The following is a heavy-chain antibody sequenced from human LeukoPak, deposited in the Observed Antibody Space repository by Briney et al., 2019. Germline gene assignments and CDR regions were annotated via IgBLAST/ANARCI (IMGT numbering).Heavy chain of an antibody. D-gene: IGHD6-13*01. J-gene: IGHJ4*02. CDR2: IIPIFGTA. V-gene: IGHV1-69*13. CDR3: ARELVAAAAPYYFDY. CDR1: GGTFSSYA. Sequence: SVKVSCKASGGTFSSYAISWVRQSPGQGLEWMGGIIPIFGTANYAQKFQGRVTITADESTSTAYMELSSLRSEDAAVYYCARELVAAAAPYYFDYWGQGTLVTVSS.